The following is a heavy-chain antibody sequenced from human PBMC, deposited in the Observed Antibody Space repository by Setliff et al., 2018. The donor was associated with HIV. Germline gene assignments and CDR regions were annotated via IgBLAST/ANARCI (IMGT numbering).Heavy chain of an antibody. CDR1: GGSINSTSYY. D-gene: IGHD3-22*01. CDR2: IYHTGST. Sequence: PSETLSLTCTVSGGSINSTSYYWGWIRQPPGNGLEWIGSIYHTGSTYYKPSLKSRVTISVDTSKNQFSRRLNSVTAADTAFYYCARGFSGDYLFTGYLDVWGKGTTVTVSS. V-gene: IGHV4-39*01. J-gene: IGHJ6*03. CDR3: ARGFSGDYLFTGYLDV.